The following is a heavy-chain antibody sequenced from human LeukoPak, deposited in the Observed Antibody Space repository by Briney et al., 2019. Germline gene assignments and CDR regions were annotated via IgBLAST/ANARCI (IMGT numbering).Heavy chain of an antibody. D-gene: IGHD3-22*01. CDR3: AYSIGYYDECFQN. CDR2: VYFSGST. Sequence: SETLSLTCAVSGGSVSSAYWSWIRQPPGKGLEGIGYVYFSGSTNYNPSLTSRVIISADTSKNHFSLKLTSVTAADTAVYYCAYSIGYYDECFQNWGQGTLVTVSS. J-gene: IGHJ1*01. CDR1: GGSVSSAY. V-gene: IGHV4-59*02.